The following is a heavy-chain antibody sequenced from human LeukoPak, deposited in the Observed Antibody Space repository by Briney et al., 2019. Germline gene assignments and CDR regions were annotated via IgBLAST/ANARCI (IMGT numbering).Heavy chain of an antibody. CDR1: GFTVSSNY. V-gene: IGHV3-66*01. CDR3: ATGGYCSSTSCSVQFDY. CDR2: IYSGGST. D-gene: IGHD2-2*01. Sequence: GGSLRLSCAASGFTVSSNYMGWVRQAPGNGLEWVSVIYSGGSTYYADSVKGRFTISRDNSKNTLYLQMNSLRAEDTAVYYCATGGYCSSTSCSVQFDYWGQGTLVTVSS. J-gene: IGHJ4*02.